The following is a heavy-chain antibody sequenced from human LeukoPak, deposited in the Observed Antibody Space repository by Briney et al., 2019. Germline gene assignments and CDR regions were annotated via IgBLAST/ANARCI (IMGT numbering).Heavy chain of an antibody. CDR1: GFTFSSYE. D-gene: IGHD4-23*01. J-gene: IGHJ4*02. CDR2: ISSSGSTI. CDR3: ARTVVRIGY. V-gene: IGHV3-48*03. Sequence: GGYLRLSCAASGFTFSSYEMNWVRQAPGKGLEWVSHISSSGSTIYYTDSVKGRFTISRDNSKNSLYLQMNSLRAEDTAIYYCARTVVRIGYWGQGTLVT.